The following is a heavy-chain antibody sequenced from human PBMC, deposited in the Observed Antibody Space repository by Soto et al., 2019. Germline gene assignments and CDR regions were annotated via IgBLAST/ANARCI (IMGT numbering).Heavy chain of an antibody. CDR1: GGSFSGYY. Sequence: SETLSLTCAVYGGSFSGYYWSWIRQPPGKGLEWIGEINHSGSTTYNPTLKSRVTISVDTSKNQFSLKLSSVTAADTAVYDCARVAGTAPALTGGIDYWGQGTLVTVSS. CDR2: INHSGST. D-gene: IGHD7-27*01. J-gene: IGHJ4*02. CDR3: ARVAGTAPALTGGIDY. V-gene: IGHV4-34*01.